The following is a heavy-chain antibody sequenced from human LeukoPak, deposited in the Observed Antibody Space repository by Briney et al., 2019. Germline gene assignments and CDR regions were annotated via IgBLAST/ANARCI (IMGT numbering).Heavy chain of an antibody. CDR2: IYYSGST. J-gene: IGHJ6*03. V-gene: IGHV4-59*01. CDR3: ARDGGRQIPDYYYYMDV. D-gene: IGHD2-15*01. Sequence: PSETLSLTCTVSGGSISSYYWSWIRQPPGKGREWIGYIYYSGSTNYNPSLKSRVTISVDTSKNQFSLKLSSVTAADTAVYYCARDGGRQIPDYYYYMDVWGKGTTVTVSS. CDR1: GGSISSYY.